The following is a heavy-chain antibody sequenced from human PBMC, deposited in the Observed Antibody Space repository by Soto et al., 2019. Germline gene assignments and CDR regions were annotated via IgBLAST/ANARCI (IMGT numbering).Heavy chain of an antibody. CDR1: GFTFSYYW. CDR3: ARGDRGAFDL. V-gene: IGHV3-74*01. D-gene: IGHD1-26*01. CDR2: IHSDGSST. Sequence: EVQLLESGGGLVQPGESLRLSCAASGFTFSYYWMHWVRQAQGMGLVWVSRIHSDGSSTTYADSVKGRFTISRDNARNTLYLQMNSLRAEDTAVYYCARGDRGAFDLWGQGTVVTVSS. J-gene: IGHJ3*01.